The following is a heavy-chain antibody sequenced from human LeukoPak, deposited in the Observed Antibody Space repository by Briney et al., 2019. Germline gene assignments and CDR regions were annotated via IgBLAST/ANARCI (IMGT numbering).Heavy chain of an antibody. CDR1: GFTFSSYN. Sequence: PGGSLRLSCAASGFTFSSYNMNWARQAPGKGLEWVSYISHSSRTIYYADPVKGRFTISRDNAKNSLYLQMNSLRAEDSAVYYCARDRLHYGEYEKTFDYWGQGTLVTVSS. D-gene: IGHD4-17*01. V-gene: IGHV3-48*01. J-gene: IGHJ4*02. CDR2: ISHSSRTI. CDR3: ARDRLHYGEYEKTFDY.